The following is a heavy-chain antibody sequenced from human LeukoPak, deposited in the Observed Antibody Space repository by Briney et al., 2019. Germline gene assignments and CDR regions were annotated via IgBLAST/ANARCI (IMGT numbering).Heavy chain of an antibody. J-gene: IGHJ4*02. V-gene: IGHV4-59*01. D-gene: IGHD3-9*01. CDR3: VREHDWGDFGY. CDR2: ISYRGTT. CDR1: GGSITTYF. Sequence: SETLPLTCTVSGGSITTYFWSWIRQPPGKGLEWIGYISYRGTTNYNPSLKSRITISVDTSKNQFSLKVISVTAADTAVYYCVREHDWGDFGYWGQGTLVTVSS.